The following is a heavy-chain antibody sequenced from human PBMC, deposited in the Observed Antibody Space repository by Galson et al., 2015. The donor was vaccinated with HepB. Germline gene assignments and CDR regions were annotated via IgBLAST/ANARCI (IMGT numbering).Heavy chain of an antibody. D-gene: IGHD5-18*01. CDR1: GYNFIGYY. CDR2: ISAYNGNT. V-gene: IGHV1-18*04. CDR3: ARSGGGPTWIQLWLRSYYFDY. J-gene: IGHJ4*02. Sequence: SVKVSCKAFGYNFIGYYIHWVRQAPGQGLEWMGRISAYNGNTNYAQKLQGRVTMTTDTSTSTAYMELRSLRSDDTAVYYCARSGGGPTWIQLWLRSYYFDYWGQGTLVTVSS.